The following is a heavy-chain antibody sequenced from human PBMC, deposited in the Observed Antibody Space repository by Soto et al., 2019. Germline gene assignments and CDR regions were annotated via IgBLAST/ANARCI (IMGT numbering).Heavy chain of an antibody. CDR3: ATARCAY. V-gene: IGHV4-30-2*01. J-gene: IGHJ4*02. CDR2: IYHSGST. D-gene: IGHD2-8*01. Sequence: QLQLQESGSGLVKPSQTLSLTCAVSGGSISSGGYSWSWIRQQPGKGLEWIGYIYHSGSTYYNPSPKSRVTISVDSFKTQFSLQLSSVTAAETAVYYCATARCAYWGQGTLVTVSS. CDR1: GGSISSGGYS.